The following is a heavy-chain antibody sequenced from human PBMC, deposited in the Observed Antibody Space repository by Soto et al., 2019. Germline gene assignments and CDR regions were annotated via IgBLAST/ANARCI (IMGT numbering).Heavy chain of an antibody. D-gene: IGHD2-8*02. J-gene: IGHJ4*02. Sequence: SETLSLTCAVYGGSFSGYYWSWIRQPPGKGLEWIGEINHSGSTNYNPSLKSRVTISVDTSKNQFSLKLTSVTAADTAVYYCARDKITGLFDYWGQGTLVTSPQ. CDR3: ARDKITGLFDY. V-gene: IGHV4-34*01. CDR1: GGSFSGYY. CDR2: INHSGST.